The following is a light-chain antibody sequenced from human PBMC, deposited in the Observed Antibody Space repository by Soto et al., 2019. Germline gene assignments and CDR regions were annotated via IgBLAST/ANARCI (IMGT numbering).Light chain of an antibody. CDR3: SSYTTSSTRV. Sequence: QSALTQPASVSGSPGQSITISCTGTSSDVGAYDFVSWYQQHPDKAPKLMIYEVRNRPSGVSNRFSGSKSVNTATLTISGLQAEDEADDYCSSYTTSSTRVFGTGTKLTV. V-gene: IGLV2-14*03. CDR2: EVR. CDR1: SSDVGAYDF. J-gene: IGLJ1*01.